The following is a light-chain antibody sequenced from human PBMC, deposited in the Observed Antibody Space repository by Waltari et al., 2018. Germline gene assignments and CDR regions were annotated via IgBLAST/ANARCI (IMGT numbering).Light chain of an antibody. CDR3: SSYAGSNKV. CDR1: SSDVGGCNY. CDR2: DVT. Sequence: QSALTQPPSASGSLGQSVTISCTGTSSDVGGCNYFSWYQQHQGQAPKLLIYDVTKRPLGVPVRCSGSKSGNTPSLTVSGLQAEDEADYYCSSYAGSNKVFGTGTKVTVL. V-gene: IGLV2-8*01. J-gene: IGLJ1*01.